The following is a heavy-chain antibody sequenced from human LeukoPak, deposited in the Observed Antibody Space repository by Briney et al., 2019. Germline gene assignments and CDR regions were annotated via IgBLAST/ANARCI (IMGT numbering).Heavy chain of an antibody. CDR1: GGSISSYY. D-gene: IGHD2-21*02. CDR3: ARGGVVTAMGTRYWYFDL. CDR2: IYYSGST. V-gene: IGHV4-59*01. Sequence: PSETLSLTCTVSGGSISSYYWSWIRQPPGKGLEWIGYIYYSGSTNYNPSLKSRVTITVDTSKNQSPLKLSSVTAAETAVYYCARGGVVTAMGTRYWYFDLWGRGTLVTVSS. J-gene: IGHJ2*01.